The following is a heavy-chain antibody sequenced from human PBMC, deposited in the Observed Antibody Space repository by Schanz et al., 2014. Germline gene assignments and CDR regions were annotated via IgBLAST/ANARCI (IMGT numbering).Heavy chain of an antibody. CDR1: GFAFSVYG. V-gene: IGHV3-48*04. CDR3: AREEGWGIAAAGPKHYYYGMDV. D-gene: IGHD6-13*01. CDR2: ISGGGGTR. J-gene: IGHJ6*02. Sequence: VQMVESGGGVVQPGRSLRLSCAASGFAFSVYGMHWVRQGPGKGLEWVSGISGGGGTRNYADSVKGRFTISRDNAKNTLYLQMNRLRAEDTAVFYCAREEGWGIAAAGPKHYYYGMDVWGQGTTVIVSS.